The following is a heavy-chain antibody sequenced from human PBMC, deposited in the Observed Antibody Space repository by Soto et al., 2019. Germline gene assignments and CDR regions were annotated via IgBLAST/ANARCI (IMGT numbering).Heavy chain of an antibody. CDR3: ARVAGHKNARFDT. J-gene: IGHJ4*02. CDR2: INPGSGVT. V-gene: IGHV1-2*02. D-gene: IGHD1-1*01. Sequence: ASVKVSCKASGYSFTKYHMHWVRQSPGQGLEWMGWINPGSGVTNQAQKFQGRVTMTRDTSITTTYMELNSLTSDDTAVYYCARVAGHKNARFDTWGQGALVTVSS. CDR1: GYSFTKYH.